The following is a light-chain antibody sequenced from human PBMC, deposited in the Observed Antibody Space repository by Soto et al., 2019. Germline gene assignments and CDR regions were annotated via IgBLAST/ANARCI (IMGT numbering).Light chain of an antibody. CDR2: GAS. CDR3: QQYNNWPRT. J-gene: IGKJ1*01. Sequence: IVMTQSPATLSVSPGERATLSCRASQSVSSNLAWYQQKPGQAPSLLIYGASTRATGIPARFSGSGSGTEFTLTISSLLSEDFAVYYCQQYNNWPRTFGQGTKVDIK. V-gene: IGKV3-15*01. CDR1: QSVSSN.